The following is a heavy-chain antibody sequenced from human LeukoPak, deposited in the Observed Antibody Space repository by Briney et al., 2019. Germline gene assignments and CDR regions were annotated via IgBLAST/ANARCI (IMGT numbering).Heavy chain of an antibody. CDR2: VYHSGST. J-gene: IGHJ4*02. CDR1: GYSVSSGYY. Sequence: SETLSLTCAVSGYSVSSGYYWGWIRQPPGKGLEWIGSVYHSGSTYYNPSLKSRVTISVDTSKNQFSLKLSSVTAADTAVYYCARTQLRGFYFDYWGQETLVTVSS. CDR3: ARTQLRGFYFDY. V-gene: IGHV4-38-2*01. D-gene: IGHD3-10*01.